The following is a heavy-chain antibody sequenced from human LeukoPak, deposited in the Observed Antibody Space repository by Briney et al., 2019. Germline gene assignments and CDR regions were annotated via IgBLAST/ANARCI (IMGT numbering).Heavy chain of an antibody. CDR3: AREKNYGDSYYFDY. Sequence: SETLSLTCTVSGGSISSYYWSWIRQPPGKGLEWIGHIYYSGSTNYNPSLKSRVTISVDTSKNQFSLKLSSVTAADTAVYYCAREKNYGDSYYFDYWGQGTLVTVSS. D-gene: IGHD4-17*01. J-gene: IGHJ4*02. CDR2: IYYSGST. V-gene: IGHV4-59*01. CDR1: GGSISSYY.